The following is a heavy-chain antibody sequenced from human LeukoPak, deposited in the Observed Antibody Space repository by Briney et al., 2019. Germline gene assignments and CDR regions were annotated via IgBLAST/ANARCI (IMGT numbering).Heavy chain of an antibody. CDR2: IHYSGNT. Sequence: PSQTLSHTCTVSGGSINSGGYYWNWIRQPPGKGLEWIGYIHYSGNTFYSPSLESRISMSVDTSKSQFPLKLTSVTAADTAVYYCARADDYSDSATLWGQGTLVTVSS. CDR1: GGSINSGGYY. V-gene: IGHV4-30-4*08. D-gene: IGHD4-11*01. CDR3: ARADDYSDSATL. J-gene: IGHJ4*02.